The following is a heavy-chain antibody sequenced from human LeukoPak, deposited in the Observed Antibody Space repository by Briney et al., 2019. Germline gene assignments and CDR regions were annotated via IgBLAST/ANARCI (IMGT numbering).Heavy chain of an antibody. CDR3: ARDSPANWAQFDY. V-gene: IGHV3-23*01. J-gene: IGHJ4*02. CDR2: LSGSGGKT. D-gene: IGHD7-27*01. Sequence: PGGSLRLSCAGSGFTFSNYPMRWVRQAPGKGPEWVSALSGSGGKTYYADSVKGRFTISRDNSKSTLYLQLNSLGAEDTAVYYCARDSPANWAQFDYWGQGTLVTVSS. CDR1: GFTFSNYP.